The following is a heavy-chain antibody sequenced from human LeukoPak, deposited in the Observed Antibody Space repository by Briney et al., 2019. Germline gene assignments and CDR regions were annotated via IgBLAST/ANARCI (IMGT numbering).Heavy chain of an antibody. D-gene: IGHD3-16*01. V-gene: IGHV4-34*01. CDR1: GGSFSGYY. Sequence: SETLSLTCAVYGGSFSGYYWSWIRQPPGKGLEWIGEINHSGSTNYNPSLKSRVTISVDTSKNQFSLKLSSVTAADTAVYYCARPFGGVIDYWGQGTLVTVPS. J-gene: IGHJ4*02. CDR3: ARPFGGVIDY. CDR2: INHSGST.